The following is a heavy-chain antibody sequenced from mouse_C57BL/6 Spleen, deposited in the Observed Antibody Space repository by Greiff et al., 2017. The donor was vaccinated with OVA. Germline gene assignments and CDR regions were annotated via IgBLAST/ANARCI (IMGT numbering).Heavy chain of an antibody. Sequence: EVQLQQSGTVLARPGASVKMSCKTSGYTFTSYWMHWVKQRPGQGLEWIGAIYPGNSDTSYNQKFKGKAKLTAVTSASTAYMELSSLTNEDSAVYYCTRFNYGNFEYYFDYWGQGTTLTVSS. CDR2: IYPGNSDT. CDR1: GYTFTSYW. CDR3: TRFNYGNFEYYFDY. V-gene: IGHV1-5*01. D-gene: IGHD2-1*01. J-gene: IGHJ2*01.